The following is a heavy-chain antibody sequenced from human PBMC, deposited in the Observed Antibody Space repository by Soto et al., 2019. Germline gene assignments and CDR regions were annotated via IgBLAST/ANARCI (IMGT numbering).Heavy chain of an antibody. D-gene: IGHD2-15*01. CDR1: GFIFSNYG. Sequence: QVQLVESGGGVVQPGKSLRLSCAASGFIFSNYGMHWVRQAPGKGLEWVALISFDGKNRNYADSVKGRFNIYRDNPKNTLYLEMNSLRPEAPAFYYCAKRGGVVGGSEHPFFEYWGQGTLVTVSS. CDR2: ISFDGKNR. CDR3: AKRGGVVGGSEHPFFEY. J-gene: IGHJ4*02. V-gene: IGHV3-30*18.